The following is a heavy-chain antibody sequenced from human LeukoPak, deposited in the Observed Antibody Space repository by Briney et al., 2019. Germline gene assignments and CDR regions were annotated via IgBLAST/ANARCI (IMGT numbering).Heavy chain of an antibody. V-gene: IGHV3-21*01. J-gene: IGHJ4*02. CDR2: ISSSSSYI. D-gene: IGHD2-8*01. CDR3: ARSGYCTNGVCPQNY. Sequence: GGSLRLSCAASGFTFSSYWMHWVRQAPGKGLEWVSSISSSSSYIYYADSVKGRFTISRDNAKNSLYLQMNSLRAEDTAVYYCARSGYCTNGVCPQNYWGQGTLVTVSS. CDR1: GFTFSSYW.